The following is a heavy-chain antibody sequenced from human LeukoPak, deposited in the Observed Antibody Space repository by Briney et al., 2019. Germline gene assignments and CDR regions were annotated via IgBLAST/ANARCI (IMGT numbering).Heavy chain of an antibody. J-gene: IGHJ5*02. Sequence: SQTLSLTCTVSGGSISSGGYYWTWIRQPPGKGLEWIGYMSQSGSTYYNPSLKSRVTISIGTSRNQFSLKVTSVTAADTAIYYCAREGLDYGGTLNWFDPWGQGTLVTVSS. CDR3: AREGLDYGGTLNWFDP. D-gene: IGHD4-23*01. CDR2: MSQSGST. V-gene: IGHV4-30-2*01. CDR1: GGSISSGGYY.